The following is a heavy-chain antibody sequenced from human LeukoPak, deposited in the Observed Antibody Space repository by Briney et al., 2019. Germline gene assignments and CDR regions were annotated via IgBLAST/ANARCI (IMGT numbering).Heavy chain of an antibody. CDR1: GGSISSGGYY. CDR2: IYYSGST. CDR3: ARDGYSDSSGYDYPPSV. Sequence: SETLSLTCTVSGGSISSGGYYWSWIRQHPGKGLEWIGYIYYSGSTYYNPSLKSRVTISVDASKKQFSLKLSSVTAADTAVYYCARDGYSDSSGYDYPPSVWGQGTLVTVSS. J-gene: IGHJ4*02. D-gene: IGHD3-22*01. V-gene: IGHV4-31*03.